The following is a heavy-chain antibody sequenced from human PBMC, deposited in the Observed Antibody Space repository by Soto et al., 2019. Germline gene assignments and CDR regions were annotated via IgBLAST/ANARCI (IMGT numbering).Heavy chain of an antibody. CDR2: VSASGGAT. D-gene: IGHD3-10*01. CDR1: GFTYTNYA. V-gene: IGHV3-23*01. CDR3: AKHQSCGVPQGAFDI. J-gene: IGHJ3*02. Sequence: HPGGSLRLSCAASGFTYTNYAMSWVRQAPGKGLEWVSAVSASGGATFYADSVRGRFTISRDNSKNTLYLHMDNLRAEDTALYYCAKHQSCGVPQGAFDIWGQGTMVTVSS.